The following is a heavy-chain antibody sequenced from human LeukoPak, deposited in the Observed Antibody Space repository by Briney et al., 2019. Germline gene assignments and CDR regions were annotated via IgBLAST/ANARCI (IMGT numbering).Heavy chain of an antibody. J-gene: IGHJ4*02. CDR3: ASSSSAYYYLGY. CDR1: GFTFSNAW. Sequence: GGSLRLSCAASGFTFSNAWMSWVRQVPGKGLEWVGRIKRKTDGGTIDYGAAVKGRFTISRDNSKNTLYLQMGSLRAEDMAVYYCASSSSAYYYLGYWGQGTLVTVSS. D-gene: IGHD3-22*01. V-gene: IGHV3-15*01. CDR2: IKRKTDGGTI.